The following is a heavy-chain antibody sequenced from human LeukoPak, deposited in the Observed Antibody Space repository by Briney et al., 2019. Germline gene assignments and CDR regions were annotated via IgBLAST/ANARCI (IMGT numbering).Heavy chain of an antibody. CDR3: ARDEAVSGSHNWFDP. D-gene: IGHD6-19*01. CDR2: INPNSGGT. V-gene: IGHV1-2*02. J-gene: IGHJ5*02. CDR1: GYIFTGYY. Sequence: GASVKVSCKTSGYIFTGYYMHWVRQAPGQGLEWMGWINPNSGGTQYAQKFQGRVTMTRDTSISTAYMEVRWLGPDDTAVYYCARDEAVSGSHNWFDPWGQGTLVTVSS.